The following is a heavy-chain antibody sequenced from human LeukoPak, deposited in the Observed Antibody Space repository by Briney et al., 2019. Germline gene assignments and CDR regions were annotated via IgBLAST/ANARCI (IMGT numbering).Heavy chain of an antibody. CDR1: GYTFTSYG. D-gene: IGHD6-25*01. V-gene: IGHV1-18*04. CDR3: ARSAGDSFDY. J-gene: IGHJ4*02. Sequence: ASVKVSCKASGYTFTSYGISWVRQAPGQGLEWMGWISAYNGNTNYAQKFQGRVTITRDTSASTAYMELSSLRSEDTAVYYCARSAGDSFDYWGQGTLVTVSS. CDR2: ISAYNGNT.